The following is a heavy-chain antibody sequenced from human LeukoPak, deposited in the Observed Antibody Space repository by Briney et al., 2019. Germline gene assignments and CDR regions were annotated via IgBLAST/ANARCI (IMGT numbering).Heavy chain of an antibody. D-gene: IGHD3-9*01. CDR3: ARDSGFSRYLGRLPTDFFCMDV. CDR2: FYSGASK. V-gene: IGHV3-53*01. J-gene: IGHJ6*03. CDR1: GFTVNTNY. Sequence: GGSLRLSCAASGFTVNTNYMGWVRQAPGKGLEWVSVFYSGASKYYSDSVKGRFTISRDNSKNTLYLHMNSLRVEDTAVYYCARDSGFSRYLGRLPTDFFCMDVWGKGTTVTVS.